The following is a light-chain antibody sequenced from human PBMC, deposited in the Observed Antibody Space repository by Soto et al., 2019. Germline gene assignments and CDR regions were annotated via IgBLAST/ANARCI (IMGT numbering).Light chain of an antibody. J-gene: IGKJ1*01. CDR2: GAS. V-gene: IGKV3-15*01. CDR3: QHYNNWPPWT. Sequence: EIVMTQSPATLSVSPGERATLSCRASQSISSNFAWYQQKPAQAPRLLIFGASTRATGIPARFSGSGSGTEFTLTISSLQSEDFAVYYCQHYNNWPPWTFGQGTKVEIK. CDR1: QSISSN.